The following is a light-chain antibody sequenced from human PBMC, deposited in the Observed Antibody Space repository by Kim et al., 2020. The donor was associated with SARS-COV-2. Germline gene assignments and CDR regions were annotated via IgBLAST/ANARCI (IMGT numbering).Light chain of an antibody. CDR1: QSVGSS. Sequence: EIVLTQSPATLSLSPGERATLSCRASQSVGSSLAWYQQKPGQAPRLLIYDASNRATGIPARFSGSGSGTAFTLIISSLEPEDFAVYYCLQRSKWWTFGQGTKLEIK. CDR3: LQRSKWWT. J-gene: IGKJ1*01. V-gene: IGKV3-11*01. CDR2: DAS.